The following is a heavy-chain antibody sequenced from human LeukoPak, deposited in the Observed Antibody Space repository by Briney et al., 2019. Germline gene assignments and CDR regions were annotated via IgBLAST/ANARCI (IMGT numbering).Heavy chain of an antibody. CDR2: IYHSGST. CDR1: GGSNSRGGYS. Sequence: SETLSLTCAVSGGSNSRGGYSWSWIRQPPGKGLEWIGYIYHSGSTYYNPSLKSRGTISVDRSKIQFSLKLSSVTAADTAVYYCARLATGSGSYSLDYWGQETLVTVSS. CDR3: ARLATGSGSYSLDY. J-gene: IGHJ4*02. D-gene: IGHD3-10*01. V-gene: IGHV4-30-2*01.